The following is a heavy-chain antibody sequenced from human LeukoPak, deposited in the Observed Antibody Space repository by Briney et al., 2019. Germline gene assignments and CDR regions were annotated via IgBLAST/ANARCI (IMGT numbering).Heavy chain of an antibody. CDR2: IYYSGST. D-gene: IGHD6-19*01. CDR3: ARGSDSSGWYLVDY. J-gene: IGHJ4*02. V-gene: IGHV4-39*07. Sequence: SETLSLTCTVSGGSISSSSYYWGWIRQPPGKGLEWIGSIYYSGSTYYNPSLKSRVTISVDTSKNQFSLKLSSVTAADTAVYYCARGSDSSGWYLVDYWGQGTLVTVSS. CDR1: GGSISSSSYY.